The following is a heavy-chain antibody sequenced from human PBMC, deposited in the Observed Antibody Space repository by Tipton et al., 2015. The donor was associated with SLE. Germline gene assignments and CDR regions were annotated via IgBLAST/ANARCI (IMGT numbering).Heavy chain of an antibody. Sequence: TLSLTCNVSGYSIRDGYYWSWIRQPAGKGLEWIGRVYMSGSSNYNPSLKSRVTISADTSKNHFSLKLTSVTAADTAVYYCARDPKNWGYFDYWGQGTLVTVSP. D-gene: IGHD3-16*01. CDR3: ARDPKNWGYFDY. CDR1: GYSIRDGYY. V-gene: IGHV4-61*02. CDR2: VYMSGSS. J-gene: IGHJ4*02.